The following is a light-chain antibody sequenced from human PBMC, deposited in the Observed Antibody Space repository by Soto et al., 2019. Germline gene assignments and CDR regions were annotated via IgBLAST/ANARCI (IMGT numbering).Light chain of an antibody. V-gene: IGKV3-15*01. CDR3: QPYKNWQGR. CDR2: GAS. Sequence: EIVLTQSPAHLSVAPGEIANLSCRASQSFISNLAWYQQKXGQAPRLLIYGASTRATGIPASCSRSGSGTEFTLXIRSLQSEDFAVYYCQPYKNWQGRFGQGTKVDIK. CDR1: QSFISN. J-gene: IGKJ1*01.